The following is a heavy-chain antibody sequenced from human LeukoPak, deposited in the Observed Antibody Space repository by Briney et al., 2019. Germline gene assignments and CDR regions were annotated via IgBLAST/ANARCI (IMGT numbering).Heavy chain of an antibody. Sequence: SETLSLTCTVSGGSISSSSYYWGWIRQPPGKGLEWIGSIYYSGSTYYNPSLKSRVTISVDTSKNQFSLKLNSVTAADTAFYLCARDLMYFYDSSGSDDFDIWDQGTRVTVSS. V-gene: IGHV4-39*02. CDR1: GGSISSSSYY. J-gene: IGHJ3*02. D-gene: IGHD3-22*01. CDR3: ARDLMYFYDSSGSDDFDI. CDR2: IYYSGST.